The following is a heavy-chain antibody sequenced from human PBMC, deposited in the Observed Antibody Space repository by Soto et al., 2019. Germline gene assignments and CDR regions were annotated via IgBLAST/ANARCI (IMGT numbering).Heavy chain of an antibody. CDR3: AKGRTIFGVVIYYFDY. J-gene: IGHJ4*02. Sequence: VQLLESGGGLVQPGGSLRLSCAASGFTFSSYAMSWVRQAPGKGLEWVSAISGSGGSTYYADSVKGRFTISRDNSKNTLYLQMNSLRAEDTAVYYCAKGRTIFGVVIYYFDYWGQGTLVTVSS. CDR1: GFTFSSYA. D-gene: IGHD3-3*01. CDR2: ISGSGGST. V-gene: IGHV3-23*01.